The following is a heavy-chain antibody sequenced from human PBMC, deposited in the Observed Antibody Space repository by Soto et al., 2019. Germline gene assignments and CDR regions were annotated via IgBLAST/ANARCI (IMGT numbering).Heavy chain of an antibody. CDR2: ISYDGTNQ. D-gene: IGHD2-2*01. CDR3: AKDPSHITSPHFDY. CDR1: GFVFSNYG. V-gene: IGHV3-30*18. Sequence: QVQLVESGGGVVQPGRSLRLSCAASGFVFSNYGMHWVRQAPGKGLEWVAVISYDGTNQYYEDSVKGRFTISRDNSKNTLYLQMNSLRAEDTAVYYCAKDPSHITSPHFDYWGQGTLLTVS. J-gene: IGHJ4*02.